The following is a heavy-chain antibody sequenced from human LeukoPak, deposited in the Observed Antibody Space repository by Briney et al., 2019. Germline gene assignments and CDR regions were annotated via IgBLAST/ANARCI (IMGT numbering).Heavy chain of an antibody. Sequence: SETLSLTCTVSGYSISSGYYWGWIRQPPGKGLEWIGSIYHSGSTYYNPSLKSRVTISVDTSKNQFSLKLSSVTAADTAVYYCARDSAFINDYWGQGTLVTVSS. CDR3: ARDSAFINDY. V-gene: IGHV4-38-2*02. CDR1: GYSISSGYY. CDR2: IYHSGST. J-gene: IGHJ4*02.